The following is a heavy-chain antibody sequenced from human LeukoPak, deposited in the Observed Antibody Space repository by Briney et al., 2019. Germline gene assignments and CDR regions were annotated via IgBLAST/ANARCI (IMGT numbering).Heavy chain of an antibody. CDR1: GFTFSSYA. Sequence: SGGSLRLSCAASGFTFSSYAMSWVRQAPGKGLEWVSAISGSGGSTYYADSVKGRFTISRDNSKNTLYLQMNNLRAEDTAVYYCAKGRGYSYGLDYWGQGTLVTVSS. D-gene: IGHD5-18*01. CDR3: AKGRGYSYGLDY. J-gene: IGHJ4*02. CDR2: ISGSGGST. V-gene: IGHV3-23*01.